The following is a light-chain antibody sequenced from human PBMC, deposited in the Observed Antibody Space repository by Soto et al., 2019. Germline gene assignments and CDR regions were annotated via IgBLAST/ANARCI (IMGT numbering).Light chain of an antibody. J-gene: IGKJ1*01. CDR1: QSIAIY. CDR2: AAS. Sequence: DIQMTQSPSSLSASVGDRVTITCRASQSIAIYLNWYQHKPGKAPKLLIYAASSLQSGVPSRYSGSGSGTDFTLTISSLQHEDFETYYCQQSSSTPRTLGHGTKVDIK. V-gene: IGKV1-39*01. CDR3: QQSSSTPRT.